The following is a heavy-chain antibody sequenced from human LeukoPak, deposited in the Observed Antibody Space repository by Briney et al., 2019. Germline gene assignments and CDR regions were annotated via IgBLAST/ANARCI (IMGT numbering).Heavy chain of an antibody. V-gene: IGHV3-74*01. CDR1: GFTVSSNY. D-gene: IGHD2-15*01. J-gene: IGHJ4*02. CDR3: ARGFGCSGGNCSPRAFDY. CDR2: MNSDGSST. Sequence: GGSLRLSCAASGFTVSSNYMSWVRQAPGKGLVWVSRMNSDGSSTSYADSVKGRFIISRDNARNTLYLQMNSLRAEDTAVYYCARGFGCSGGNCSPRAFDYWGQGTLVTASS.